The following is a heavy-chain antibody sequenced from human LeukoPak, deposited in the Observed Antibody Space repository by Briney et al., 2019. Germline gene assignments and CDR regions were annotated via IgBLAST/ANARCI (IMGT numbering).Heavy chain of an antibody. Sequence: SLRLSCAASGFTFSDYYMSWIRQAPGKGLEWVGFIRSKAYGGTTEYAASVKGRFTISRDDSKSIAYLQMNSLKTKDTAVYYCTRDRVDTAMDYYYYGMDVWGKGTTVTVSS. CDR3: TRDRVDTAMDYYYYGMDV. CDR2: IRSKAYGGTT. CDR1: GFTFSDYY. D-gene: IGHD5-18*01. J-gene: IGHJ6*04. V-gene: IGHV3-49*03.